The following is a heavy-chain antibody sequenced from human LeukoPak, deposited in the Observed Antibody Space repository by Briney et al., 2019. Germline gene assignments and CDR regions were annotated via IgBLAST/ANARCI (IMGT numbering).Heavy chain of an antibody. V-gene: IGHV4-39*01. D-gene: IGHD3-22*01. CDR1: GGSISSSSYY. CDR3: ARQITMIVVDY. CDR2: IYYSGST. J-gene: IGHJ4*02. Sequence: SEALSLTCTVSGGSISSSSYYWGWIHQPPGKGLEWIGSIYYSGSTYYNPSLKSRVTISVDTSKNQFSLKPSSVTAADTAVYYCARQITMIVVDYWGQGTLVTVSS.